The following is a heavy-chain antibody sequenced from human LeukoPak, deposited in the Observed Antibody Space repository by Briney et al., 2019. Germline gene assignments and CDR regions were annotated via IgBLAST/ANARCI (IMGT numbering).Heavy chain of an antibody. CDR2: INPSGGST. D-gene: IGHD2-2*01. Sequence: ASVKVSCKASGYTFTSYYMHWVRQAPGQGLEWMGIINPSGGSTSYAQKFQGRVTMTRDKSTSTIYMELSSLRSEDTAVYYCAREVGQLLTPKYNWFDPWGQGTLVTVSS. CDR3: AREVGQLLTPKYNWFDP. V-gene: IGHV1-46*03. CDR1: GYTFTSYY. J-gene: IGHJ5*02.